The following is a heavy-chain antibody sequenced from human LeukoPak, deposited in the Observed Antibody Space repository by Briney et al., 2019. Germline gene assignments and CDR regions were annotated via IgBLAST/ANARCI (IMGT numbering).Heavy chain of an antibody. J-gene: IGHJ4*02. CDR1: GFTLSKHG. CDR2: IRNDGSNK. V-gene: IGHV3-30*02. CDR3: AKDINSHCRGDCSDY. D-gene: IGHD2-15*01. Sequence: GGSLRLSCAASGFTLSKHGMHWVRQAPGQGLEGVAFIRNDGSNKYYVDSVKGRFTISRDNSKNTVDLQMNSLRAEDTAVYYCAKDINSHCRGDCSDYWGQGPLVIVSA.